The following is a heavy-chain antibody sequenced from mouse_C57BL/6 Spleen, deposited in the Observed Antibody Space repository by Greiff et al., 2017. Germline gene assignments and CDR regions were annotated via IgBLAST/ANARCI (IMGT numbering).Heavy chain of an antibody. CDR2: IWSGGST. V-gene: IGHV2-2*01. J-gene: IGHJ4*01. CDR1: GFSLTSYG. Sequence: QVQLQQSGPGLVQPSQSLSITCTVSGFSLTSYGVHWVRQSPGKGLEWLGVIWSGGSTDYNAAFISRLSISKANSKSQVFFKMNSLQADDTAIDYCARKGGYYGPSMDYWGQGTSVTVSS. CDR3: ARKGGYYGPSMDY. D-gene: IGHD1-1*01.